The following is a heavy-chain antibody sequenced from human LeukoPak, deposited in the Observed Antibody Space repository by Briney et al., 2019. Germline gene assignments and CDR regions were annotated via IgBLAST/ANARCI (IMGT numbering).Heavy chain of an antibody. J-gene: IGHJ6*02. CDR3: AGRYSSSWYSYYYYGMDV. Sequence: SETPSLTCNVSGGSISSYYWSWIRQPPGKGLEWIGYIYYSGSTNYNPSLKSRVTISVDTSKNQFSLKLSSVTAADTAVYYCAGRYSSSWYSYYYYGMDVWGQGTTVTVSS. V-gene: IGHV4-59*01. CDR1: GGSISSYY. CDR2: IYYSGST. D-gene: IGHD6-13*01.